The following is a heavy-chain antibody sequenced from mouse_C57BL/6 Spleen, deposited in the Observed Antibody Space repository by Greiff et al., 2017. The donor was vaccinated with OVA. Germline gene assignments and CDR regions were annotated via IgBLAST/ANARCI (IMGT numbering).Heavy chain of an antibody. D-gene: IGHD2-10*02. CDR3: ARYGNYGEGAMDY. J-gene: IGHJ4*01. V-gene: IGHV2-9-1*01. CDR2: IWPGGGT. CDR1: GFSLTSYA. Sequence: VQLVESGPGLVAPSQSLSITCTVSGFSLTSYAISWVRQPPGQGLEWLGVIWPGGGTNYNSALKSRLSISKDNSKSQVFLKMNSLRTDDTARYYCARYGNYGEGAMDYWGQGTSVTVSS.